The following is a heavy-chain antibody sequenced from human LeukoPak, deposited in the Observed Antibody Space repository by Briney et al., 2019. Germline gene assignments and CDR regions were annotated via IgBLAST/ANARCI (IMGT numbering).Heavy chain of an antibody. Sequence: SETLSLTCTVSGGSISTSSYYWGWVRQPPGKGLEWIGNIFYSGSTYYSPSLKSRVTISLDTSRNQFSLKLNSVTAADTAVYYCARDGGRYVDWLLQEYWGQGTLVTVSS. D-gene: IGHD3-9*01. J-gene: IGHJ4*02. CDR2: IFYSGST. CDR1: GGSISTSSYY. V-gene: IGHV4-39*07. CDR3: ARDGGRYVDWLLQEY.